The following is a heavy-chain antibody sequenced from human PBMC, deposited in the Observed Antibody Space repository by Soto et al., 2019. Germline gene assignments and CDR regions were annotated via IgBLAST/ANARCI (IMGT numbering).Heavy chain of an antibody. J-gene: IGHJ5*02. CDR1: GYSFTSYW. V-gene: IGHV5-51*01. Sequence: GESLKISWKGSGYSFTSYWIGWVRQMPGKGLEWMGIIYPGDSDTRYSPSFQGQVTISADKSISTAYLQWSSLKASDTAMYYCARHNCGGDCYSLNWFDPWGQGTLVTVSS. D-gene: IGHD2-21*02. CDR2: IYPGDSDT. CDR3: ARHNCGGDCYSLNWFDP.